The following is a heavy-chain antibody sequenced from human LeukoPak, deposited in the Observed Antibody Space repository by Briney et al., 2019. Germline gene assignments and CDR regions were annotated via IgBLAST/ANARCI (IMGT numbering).Heavy chain of an antibody. D-gene: IGHD3-3*01. CDR2: ISYDGSKK. J-gene: IGHJ6*02. V-gene: IGHV3-30-3*01. CDR1: GFTFSSYA. CDR3: ARGGDFWSGYKTHEYGLDV. Sequence: PGGSLRLSCAASGFTFSSYAMHWVRQAPGKGLEWVAVISYDGSKKYPADSVKGRFTISRDNSNKMQYLEMDSLRADDTAVYYCARGGDFWSGYKTHEYGLDVWGQGTTVTVSS.